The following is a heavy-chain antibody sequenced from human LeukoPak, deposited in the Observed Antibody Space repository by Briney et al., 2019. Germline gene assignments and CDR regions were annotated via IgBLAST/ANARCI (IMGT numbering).Heavy chain of an antibody. CDR2: IYTSGST. CDR1: GGSISSYY. J-gene: IGHJ4*02. CDR3: ARVPPGYSSGWYLDY. Sequence: PSETLSLTCTVSGGSISSYYWSWIRQPAGKGLEWIGRIYTSGSTNYNPSLKSRVTISVDESKNQFSLKLSSVTAADTAVYYCARVPPGYSSGWYLDYWGQGTLVTVSS. D-gene: IGHD6-19*01. V-gene: IGHV4-4*07.